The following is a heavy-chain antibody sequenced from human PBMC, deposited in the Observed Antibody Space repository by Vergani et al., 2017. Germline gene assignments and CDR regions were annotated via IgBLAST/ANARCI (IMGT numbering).Heavy chain of an antibody. Sequence: EVQLVESGGGLVKPGGSLRLSCAASGFTFSSYSMNWARQAPGKGLEWVSSISSSSSYIYYADSVKGRFTISRDNAKNSLYLQMNSLRAEDTAVYYCARGFKGTGPYYIDYWGQGTLVTVSS. CDR2: ISSSSSYI. V-gene: IGHV3-21*01. CDR1: GFTFSSYS. D-gene: IGHD1-1*01. J-gene: IGHJ4*02. CDR3: ARGFKGTGPYYIDY.